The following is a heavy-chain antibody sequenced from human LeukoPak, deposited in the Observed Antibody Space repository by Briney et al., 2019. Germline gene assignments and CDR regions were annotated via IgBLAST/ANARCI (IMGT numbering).Heavy chain of an antibody. Sequence: ASVKVSCKASGYTFTGYYMHWVRQAPGQGLELMGWINPNSGGTNYAQKFQGRVTMSRDTSISTAYMELSRLRSDDTAVYYCARGPLAYCGGDCVTDFDYWGQGTLVTVSS. J-gene: IGHJ4*02. D-gene: IGHD2-21*02. CDR2: INPNSGGT. CDR1: GYTFTGYY. V-gene: IGHV1-2*02. CDR3: ARGPLAYCGGDCVTDFDY.